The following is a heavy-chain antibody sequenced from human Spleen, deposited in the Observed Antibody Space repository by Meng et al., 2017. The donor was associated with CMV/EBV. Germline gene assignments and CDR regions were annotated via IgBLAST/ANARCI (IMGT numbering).Heavy chain of an antibody. J-gene: IGHJ4*02. CDR1: GYTFTGYY. Sequence: ASVKVSCKASGYTFTGYYMHWVRQAPGQGLEWMGWINPNSGGTNYAQKFQGRVTMTRDTSISTAYMELRSLRSDDTAVYYCARGQKWELIEGADDYWGQGTLVTVSS. CDR2: INPNSGGT. V-gene: IGHV1-2*02. CDR3: ARGQKWELIEGADDY. D-gene: IGHD1-26*01.